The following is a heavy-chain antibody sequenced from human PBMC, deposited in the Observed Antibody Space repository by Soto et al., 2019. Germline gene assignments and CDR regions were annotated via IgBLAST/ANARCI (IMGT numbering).Heavy chain of an antibody. J-gene: IGHJ4*02. CDR2: ISYDGSNK. D-gene: IGHD2-15*01. CDR3: AKDIVAATLVLVFPLDY. Sequence: GGSLRLSCAASGFTFSSYGMHWVRQAPGKGLEWVAVISYDGSNKYYADSVKGRFTISRDNSKNTLYLQMNSLRAEDTAVYYCAKDIVAATLVLVFPLDYWGQGTLVTVSS. CDR1: GFTFSSYG. V-gene: IGHV3-30*18.